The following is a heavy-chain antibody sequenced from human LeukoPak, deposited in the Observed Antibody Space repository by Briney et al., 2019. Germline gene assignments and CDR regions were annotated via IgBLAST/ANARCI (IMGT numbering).Heavy chain of an antibody. CDR3: ARQWGYCNSTVRHAYYFDF. CDR2: SFPDDSDT. V-gene: IGHV5-51*01. Sequence: GESLKISWKGSGYNFASCWIGWVRHMPGKGVGGRGISFPDDSDTRYSPSFQGQVTISADKSNSTAYLQWSSLKASDTAMYYCARQWGYCNSTVRHAYYFDFWGQGTLVTVSS. J-gene: IGHJ4*02. D-gene: IGHD2/OR15-2a*01. CDR1: GYNFASCW.